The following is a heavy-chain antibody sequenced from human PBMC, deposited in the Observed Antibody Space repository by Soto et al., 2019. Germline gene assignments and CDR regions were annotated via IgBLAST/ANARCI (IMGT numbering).Heavy chain of an antibody. CDR3: ARDGAYYDILTGYYTSYYYYGMDV. Sequence: ASVKVSCKASGYTFTSYGTSWVRQAPGQGLEWMGWISAYNGNTNYAQKLQGRVTMTTDTSTSTAYMELRSLRSDDTAVYYCARDGAYYDILTGYYTSYYYYGMDVWGQGTTVTVSS. CDR1: GYTFTSYG. J-gene: IGHJ6*02. CDR2: ISAYNGNT. D-gene: IGHD3-9*01. V-gene: IGHV1-18*01.